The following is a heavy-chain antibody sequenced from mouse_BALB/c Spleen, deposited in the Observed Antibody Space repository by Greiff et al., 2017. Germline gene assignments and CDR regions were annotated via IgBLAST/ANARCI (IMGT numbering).Heavy chain of an antibody. CDR3: ARLSWVYAMDY. V-gene: IGHV1-63*02. CDR1: GYTFTNYW. D-gene: IGHD4-1*01. Sequence: QVQLQQSGAELVRPGTSVKISCKASGYTFTNYWLGWVKQRPGHGLEWIGDIYPGGGYTNYNEKFKGKATLTADTSSSTAYMQLSSLTSEDSAVYYCARLSWVYAMDYWGQGTSVTVSS. CDR2: IYPGGGYT. J-gene: IGHJ4*01.